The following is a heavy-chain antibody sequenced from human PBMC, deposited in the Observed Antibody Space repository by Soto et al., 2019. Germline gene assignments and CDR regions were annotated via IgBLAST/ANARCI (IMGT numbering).Heavy chain of an antibody. CDR3: ARVAVITAAGTSDY. D-gene: IGHD6-13*01. Sequence: PGGSLRLSCAASGFTFSDYYMSWIRQAPGKGLEWVAYISGTSDSIPYADSVKGRFTISRDNAKNSLYLQMNSLRAEDTAVYYCARVAVITAAGTSDYWGQGTLVTVSS. CDR2: ISGTSDSI. J-gene: IGHJ4*02. V-gene: IGHV3-11*06. CDR1: GFTFSDYY.